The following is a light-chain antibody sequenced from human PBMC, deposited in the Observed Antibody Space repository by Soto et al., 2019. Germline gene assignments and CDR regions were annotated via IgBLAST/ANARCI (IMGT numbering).Light chain of an antibody. V-gene: IGKV3-11*01. Sequence: EIVLTQSPAVLSLSPGERATLSCRASQSVSSYLAWYQHKPGQAPRLLIYDASNRATGIPARFSGSGSGTDFTLTISSLESEDFAVYYCQQRSSWWTFGQGTKVDIK. CDR3: QQRSSWWT. CDR2: DAS. CDR1: QSVSSY. J-gene: IGKJ1*01.